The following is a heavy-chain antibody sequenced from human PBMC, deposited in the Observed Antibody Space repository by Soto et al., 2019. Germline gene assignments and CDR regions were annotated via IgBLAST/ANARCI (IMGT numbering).Heavy chain of an antibody. CDR2: IISDTART. V-gene: IGHV3-23*01. CDR3: ETQDCSGAAWSTPG. CDR1: GFPFGRAA. D-gene: IGHD2-15*01. J-gene: IGHJ4*02. Sequence: EVQLLESGGGLVQPGGSLRLSCAASGFPFGRAAMSCVRQAPVMGLEWVSTIISDTARTHYADSVKGRFTISRGSSKNTMFLQMNSLRAADTAVYYCETQDCSGAAWSTPGWGQGTLVTVSS.